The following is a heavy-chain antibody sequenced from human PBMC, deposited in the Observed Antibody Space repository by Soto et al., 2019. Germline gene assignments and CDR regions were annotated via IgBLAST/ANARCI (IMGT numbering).Heavy chain of an antibody. J-gene: IGHJ6*02. Sequence: SVKVSCKASGGTFSSYAISWVRQAPGQGLEWMGRIITIFGTANYAQKLQGRVTITADTSTSTAYMELSSLRSEDTAVYYCRSGRLWGSGTEMWCEHDYYFGKDVWGQGTTVTVSS. D-gene: IGHD3-10*01. V-gene: IGHV1-69*06. CDR1: GGTFSSYA. CDR3: RSGRLWGSGTEMWCEHDYYFGKDV. CDR2: IITIFGTA.